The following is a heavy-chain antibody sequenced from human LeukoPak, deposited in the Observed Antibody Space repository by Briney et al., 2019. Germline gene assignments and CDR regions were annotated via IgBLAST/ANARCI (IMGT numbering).Heavy chain of an antibody. CDR3: ARFKQLGRSFDS. D-gene: IGHD1-1*01. J-gene: IGHJ4*02. Sequence: SSETLSLTCTVSGGSIGKTSYYWGWIPPPTGEGLEWIGNLYYSGTTYYTPSLKSRVTISVDTSKNQFSLTLNSVTAIDTAVYFCARFKQLGRSFDSWGLGSLVTVSS. CDR1: GGSIGKTSYY. V-gene: IGHV4-39*07. CDR2: LYYSGTT.